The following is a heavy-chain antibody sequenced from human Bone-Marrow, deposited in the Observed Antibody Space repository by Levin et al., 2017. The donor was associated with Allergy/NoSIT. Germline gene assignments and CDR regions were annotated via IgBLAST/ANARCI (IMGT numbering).Heavy chain of an antibody. CDR2: IYSTGST. D-gene: IGHD3-9*01. Sequence: LRLSCTVSGASIRGGRYYWSWIRQPAGKGLEWIGRIYSTGSTDYNPSLKSRVSISLNTSKNQFSLQLTSVTAADTAVYYCAREREDYYDILTAYLDPWGQGTQVTVSS. CDR1: GASIRGGRYY. J-gene: IGHJ5*02. CDR3: AREREDYYDILTAYLDP. V-gene: IGHV4-61*02.